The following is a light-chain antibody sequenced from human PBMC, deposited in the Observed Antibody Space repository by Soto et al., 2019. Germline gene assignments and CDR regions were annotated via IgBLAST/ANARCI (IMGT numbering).Light chain of an antibody. Sequence: QSVLTQSPSASGTPGQRVVISCSGSSSNIEYNTVTWYQHLPGTAPKLLIFSNDHRPSGVPVRFSGSKSGTSASLAISDLQSEYEADYYCATWDDSLNGYVFATGTKLTVL. CDR1: SSNIEYNT. J-gene: IGLJ1*01. CDR2: SND. CDR3: ATWDDSLNGYV. V-gene: IGLV1-44*01.